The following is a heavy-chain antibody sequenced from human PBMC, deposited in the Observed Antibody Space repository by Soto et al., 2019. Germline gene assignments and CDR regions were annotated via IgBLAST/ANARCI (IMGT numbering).Heavy chain of an antibody. CDR2: IYYSGST. V-gene: IGHV4-39*01. CDR3: AISYGDYEVAFAY. CDR1: GGSISSSSYY. J-gene: IGHJ4*02. D-gene: IGHD4-17*01. Sequence: QLQLQESGPGLVKPSETLSLTCTVSGGSISSSSYYWGWIRQPPGKGLEWIGSIYYSGSTYYNPSLKSRVTISVDTSKNQFSLKLSSVTAADTAVYYCAISYGDYEVAFAYWGQGTLVTVSS.